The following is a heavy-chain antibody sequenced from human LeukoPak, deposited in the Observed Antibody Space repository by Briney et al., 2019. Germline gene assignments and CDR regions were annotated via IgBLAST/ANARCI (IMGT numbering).Heavy chain of an antibody. Sequence: GSSVKVSCKASGGTFISYAFSGVRQAPGQGREWVGGIIPICGTAKNAQKFQGRVTITAAKYTSTAYMELSSLRSEDTAVYYCLVGATAFSAFDLWGQGTMVSVSS. D-gene: IGHD1-26*01. CDR3: LVGATAFSAFDL. CDR2: IIPICGTA. CDR1: GGTFISYA. V-gene: IGHV1-69*06. J-gene: IGHJ3*01.